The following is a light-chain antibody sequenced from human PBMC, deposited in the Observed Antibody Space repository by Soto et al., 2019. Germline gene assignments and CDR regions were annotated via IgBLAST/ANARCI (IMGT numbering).Light chain of an antibody. Sequence: QSALTQPASVSGSPGQSITISCTGSSSDIGGYDYVSWYQQHPVEAPKLILYEVSNRPSGVSTRFSGSKSGNTASLTISGLQAEDEADYYCSSYVRSRNSWVFGGGTKLTVL. J-gene: IGLJ3*02. CDR1: SSDIGGYDY. CDR3: SSYVRSRNSWV. CDR2: EVS. V-gene: IGLV2-14*01.